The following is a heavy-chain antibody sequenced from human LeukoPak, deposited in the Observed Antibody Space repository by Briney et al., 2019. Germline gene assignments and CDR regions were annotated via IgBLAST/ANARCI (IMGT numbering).Heavy chain of an antibody. J-gene: IGHJ4*02. V-gene: IGHV3-23*01. CDR2: ISGGGGST. CDR1: GFTFTSYS. CDR3: AKEGKWDVTPFDY. Sequence: GGSLRLSCAASGFTFTSYSMNWVRQAPGKGLEWVSTISGGGGSTYYADSVKGRFTISRDNSKNTLYLQVNSLRAEDTAVYYCAKEGKWDVTPFDYWGQGTLVTVSS. D-gene: IGHD1-26*01.